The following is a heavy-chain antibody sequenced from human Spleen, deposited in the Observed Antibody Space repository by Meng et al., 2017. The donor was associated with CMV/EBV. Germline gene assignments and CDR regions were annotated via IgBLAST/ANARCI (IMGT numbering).Heavy chain of an antibody. CDR2: ISSSSSYI. D-gene: IGHD3-22*01. V-gene: IGHV3-21*01. J-gene: IGHJ5*02. CDR1: GFTFIDFW. CDR3: ARGGKLQSDSSGHYAYWFDP. Sequence: GGSLRLSCAASGFTFIDFWMSWARQAPGKGLEWVSSISSSSSYIDYGDSVKGRFTISRDNAKNSLFLQMNSLRAEDTAVYYCARGGKLQSDSSGHYAYWFDPWGQGTLVTVSS.